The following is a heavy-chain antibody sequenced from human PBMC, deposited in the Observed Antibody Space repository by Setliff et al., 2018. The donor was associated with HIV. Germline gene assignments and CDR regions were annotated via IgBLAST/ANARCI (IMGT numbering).Heavy chain of an antibody. D-gene: IGHD4-4*01. Sequence: GESLKISCAASGFTFHTYTINWVRQAPGKGLEWVSYISSSSITTYYADSAKGRFIVSRDNAKSTLFLQMNSLRAEDTAMYYCARTVDYKGLDTWGQGTMVTV. CDR1: GFTFHTYT. CDR3: ARTVDYKGLDT. V-gene: IGHV3-48*01. J-gene: IGHJ3*02. CDR2: ISSSSITT.